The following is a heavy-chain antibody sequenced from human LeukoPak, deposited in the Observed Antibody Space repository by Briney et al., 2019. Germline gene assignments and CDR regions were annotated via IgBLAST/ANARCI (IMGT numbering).Heavy chain of an antibody. CDR2: IYHSGST. V-gene: IGHV4-38-2*02. CDR1: GYSISSGYY. D-gene: IGHD5-18*01. Sequence: PSETLSLTCAVSGYSISSGYYWGWIRQPPGKGLEWIGSIYHSGSTYYNPSLKSRVTISVDTSKNQFSLKLSSVTAADTAVYYCARDLPDTAMVYWGQGTLVTVSS. J-gene: IGHJ4*02. CDR3: ARDLPDTAMVY.